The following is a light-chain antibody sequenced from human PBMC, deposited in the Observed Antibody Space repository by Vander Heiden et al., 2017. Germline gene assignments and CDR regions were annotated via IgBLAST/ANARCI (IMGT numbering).Light chain of an antibody. Sequence: DLVMTEAPDSLAVSLGAGATITCKSIQSVLSSSNNKNYLAWYQQKPGQPPKLLIYWASTRESGVPDRFSGSGSGTDFTLTISSLQAEDVAVYYCQQYYSRFRRFGQGTKVEFK. CDR3: QQYYSRFRR. V-gene: IGKV4-1*01. CDR2: WAS. CDR1: QSVLSSSNNKNY. J-gene: IGKJ1*01.